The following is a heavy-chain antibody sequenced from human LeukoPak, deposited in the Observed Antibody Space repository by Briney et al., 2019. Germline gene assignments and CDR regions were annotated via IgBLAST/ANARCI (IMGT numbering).Heavy chain of an antibody. J-gene: IGHJ6*02. CDR1: GYTFTSYD. Sequence: ASVKVSCKASGYTFTSYDINWVRQATGQGLEWMGWMNPNSGNTGYAQKFQGRVTMTRNTSISTAYMELSSLRSEDTAVYYCARGSDGDFLLYYYYGMDVWGQGTTVTVSS. CDR2: MNPNSGNT. D-gene: IGHD4-17*01. V-gene: IGHV1-8*01. CDR3: ARGSDGDFLLYYYYGMDV.